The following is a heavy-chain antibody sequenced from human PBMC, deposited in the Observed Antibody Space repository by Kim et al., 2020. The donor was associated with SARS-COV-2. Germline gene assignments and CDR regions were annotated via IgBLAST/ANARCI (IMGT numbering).Heavy chain of an antibody. CDR2: ISGGGGST. D-gene: IGHD2-2*01. J-gene: IGHJ4*02. Sequence: GGSLRLSCAASGFTFSSYAMSWVRQAPGKGLEWVSAISGGGGSTYYADSVKGRFTISRDNSKNTLYLQMNSLRAEDTAVYYCAKAGSYCSSTSCYYGYWGQGTLVTVSS. V-gene: IGHV3-23*01. CDR1: GFTFSSYA. CDR3: AKAGSYCSSTSCYYGY.